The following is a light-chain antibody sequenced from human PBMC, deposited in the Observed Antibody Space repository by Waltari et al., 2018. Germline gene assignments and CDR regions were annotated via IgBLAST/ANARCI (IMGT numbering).Light chain of an antibody. CDR3: QQYNNWPLT. Sequence: EIVMTQSPATLSVSPGERAILSCRASRSVNSNLAWYQQKPGQAPRLLIYGASTRATSIPARFSGSGSGTEFTLTISSLQSEDFAVYYCQQYNNWPLTFGGGTKVEIK. J-gene: IGKJ4*01. V-gene: IGKV3-15*01. CDR2: GAS. CDR1: RSVNSN.